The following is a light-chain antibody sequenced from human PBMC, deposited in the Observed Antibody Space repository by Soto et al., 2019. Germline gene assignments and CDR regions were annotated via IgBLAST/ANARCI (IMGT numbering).Light chain of an antibody. V-gene: IGLV2-23*02. Sequence: QSALAQPASVSGSPGQSITISCTGTNNDIGYYFLVSWYQHHPGRDPKLIIYEVNKRPSGISNRFSGSKSGNTASLTISGIEAEDEAHYYCSSYAGRYTPCYVHGNGTKLTVL. CDR3: SSYAGRYTPCYV. J-gene: IGLJ1*01. CDR2: EVN. CDR1: NNDIGYYFL.